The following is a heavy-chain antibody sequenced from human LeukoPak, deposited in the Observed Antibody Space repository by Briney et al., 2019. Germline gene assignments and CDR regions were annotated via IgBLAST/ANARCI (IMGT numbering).Heavy chain of an antibody. Sequence: HPGGSLGLSCAASGFTFSTYWMSWVRQAPGKGLEWVANIKQDGSEKYYVDSVKGRFTISRDNAKNSLYLQMNSLRAEDTAVYYCARAAVAGTYYFDYWGQGTLVTVSS. V-gene: IGHV3-7*01. CDR1: GFTFSTYW. J-gene: IGHJ4*02. CDR2: IKQDGSEK. D-gene: IGHD6-19*01. CDR3: ARAAVAGTYYFDY.